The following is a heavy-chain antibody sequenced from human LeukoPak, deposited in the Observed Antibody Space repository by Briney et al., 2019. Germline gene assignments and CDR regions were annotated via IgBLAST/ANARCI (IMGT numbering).Heavy chain of an antibody. V-gene: IGHV4-4*07. CDR1: GGSISSYY. CDR3: AREGLAAAGTIDY. J-gene: IGHJ4*02. D-gene: IGHD6-13*01. Sequence: SGTLSLTCTVPGGSISSYYWSWIRQPAGKGLEWFGRIYTSGSNNYNPSLKSRVTMSVDTSKNQFSLKLSSVTAAETAVYYCAREGLAAAGTIDYWGQGTLVTVSS. CDR2: IYTSGSN.